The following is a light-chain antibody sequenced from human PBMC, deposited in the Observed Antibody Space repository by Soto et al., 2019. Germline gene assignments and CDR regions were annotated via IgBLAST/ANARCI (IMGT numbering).Light chain of an antibody. CDR1: QGISSF. CDR3: QQLNSYTIT. Sequence: DIQLTQTPSFLSASLGDRVTITCRASQGISSFLAWFQQKAGKAPKLLIYAASTLQRGVPSRFSGSGSGTEFTLSISSLKPEDFATYDGQQLNSYTITFGQGTRLEIK. CDR2: AAS. V-gene: IGKV1-9*01. J-gene: IGKJ5*01.